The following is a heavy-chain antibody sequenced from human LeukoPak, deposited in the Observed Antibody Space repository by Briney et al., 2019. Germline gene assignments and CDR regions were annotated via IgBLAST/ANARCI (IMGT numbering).Heavy chain of an antibody. J-gene: IGHJ6*02. V-gene: IGHV1-69*04. CDR1: GGTFSSYA. D-gene: IGHD6-13*01. Sequence: PVKVSCKASGGTFSSYAISWVRQAPGQGLEWMGRIIPILGIANYAQKFQGRVTITADKSTSTAYMELSSLRSEDTAVYYCARGSSSSHYYGMDVWGQGTTVTVSS. CDR2: IIPILGIA. CDR3: ARGSSSSHYYGMDV.